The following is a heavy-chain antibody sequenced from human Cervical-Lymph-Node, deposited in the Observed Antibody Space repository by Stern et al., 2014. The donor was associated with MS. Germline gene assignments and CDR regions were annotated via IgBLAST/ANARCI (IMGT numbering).Heavy chain of an antibody. Sequence: VQLVESGGGVIQPGRSLTLPCAASGFTFSTHGMHWVRQAPGKGLEWVALLSYDGTNKYYPDSVKGRFTISRDNSKSTLYLQMNSLRPEDTALYYCAKSAVALMVFAPDSWGQGTLFTVSS. CDR1: GFTFSTHG. CDR2: LSYDGTNK. CDR3: AKSAVALMVFAPDS. V-gene: IGHV3-30*18. J-gene: IGHJ4*02. D-gene: IGHD2-8*01.